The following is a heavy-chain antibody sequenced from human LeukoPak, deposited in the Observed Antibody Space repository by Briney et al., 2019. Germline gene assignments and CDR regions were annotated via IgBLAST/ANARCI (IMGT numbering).Heavy chain of an antibody. J-gene: IGHJ6*02. CDR2: INHSGST. D-gene: IGHD6-19*01. CDR1: GGSFSGYY. V-gene: IGHV4-34*01. CDR3: ARQNAMRDYSSGWYYYYYGMDV. Sequence: PSETLSLTCAVYGGSFSGYYWSWIRQPPGKGLEWIGEINHSGSTNYNPSLKSRVTISVDTSKNQFSLKLSSVTAADTAVYYCARQNAMRDYSSGWYYYYYGMDVWGQGTTVTVSS.